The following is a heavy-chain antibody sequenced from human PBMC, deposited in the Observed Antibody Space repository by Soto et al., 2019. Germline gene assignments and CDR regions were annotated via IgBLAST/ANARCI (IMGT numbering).Heavy chain of an antibody. CDR2: IYYSGST. V-gene: IGHV4-59*01. CDR3: ARDPGIAAAGEHYYYYGMDV. D-gene: IGHD6-13*01. J-gene: IGHJ6*02. Sequence: SETLSLTCTVSGGSISSYYWSWIRQPPGKGLEWIGYIYYSGSTNYNPSLKSRVTISVDTSKNQFSLKLSSVTAADTAVYYCARDPGIAAAGEHYYYYGMDVWGQGTTVTVS. CDR1: GGSISSYY.